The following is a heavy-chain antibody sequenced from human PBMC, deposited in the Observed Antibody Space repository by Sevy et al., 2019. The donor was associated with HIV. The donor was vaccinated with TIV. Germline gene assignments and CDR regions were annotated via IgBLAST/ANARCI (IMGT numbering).Heavy chain of an antibody. D-gene: IGHD3-10*01. V-gene: IGHV3-21*01. CDR2: ISSSSSYI. CDR3: ARDQGKELWFGVNAFDI. Sequence: GGFLRLSCAASGFTFSSYSMNWVRQAPGKGLEWVSSISSSSSYIYYADSVKGRFTISRDNAKNSLYLQMNSLRAEDTAVYYCARDQGKELWFGVNAFDIWGQGTMVTVSS. J-gene: IGHJ3*02. CDR1: GFTFSSYS.